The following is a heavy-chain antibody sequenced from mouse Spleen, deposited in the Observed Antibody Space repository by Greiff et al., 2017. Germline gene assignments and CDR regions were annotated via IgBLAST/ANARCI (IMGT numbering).Heavy chain of an antibody. J-gene: IGHJ4*01. CDR2: IYPGDGDT. Sequence: VQLQQSGPELVKPGASVKISCKASGYAFSSYWMNWVKQRPGKGLEWIGQIYPGDGDTNYNGKFKGKATLTADKSSSTAYMQLSSLTSEDSAVYFCARNGNYGDYYAMDYWGQGTSVTVSS. D-gene: IGHD2-1*01. CDR1: GYAFSSYW. V-gene: IGHV1-80*01. CDR3: ARNGNYGDYYAMDY.